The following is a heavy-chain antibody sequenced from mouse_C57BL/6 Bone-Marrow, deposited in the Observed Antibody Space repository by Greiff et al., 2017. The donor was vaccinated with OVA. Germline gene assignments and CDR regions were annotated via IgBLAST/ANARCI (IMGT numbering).Heavy chain of an antibody. D-gene: IGHD1-1*01. Sequence: QVQLKQSGAELARPGASVKLSCKASGYTFTSYGISWVKQRTGQGLEWIGEIYPRSGNTYYNEKFKGKATLTADKSSSTAYMELRSLTSEDSAVYFCARQPIRGFYYYAMDYWGQGTSVTVSS. V-gene: IGHV1-81*01. CDR2: IYPRSGNT. CDR1: GYTFTSYG. J-gene: IGHJ4*01. CDR3: ARQPIRGFYYYAMDY.